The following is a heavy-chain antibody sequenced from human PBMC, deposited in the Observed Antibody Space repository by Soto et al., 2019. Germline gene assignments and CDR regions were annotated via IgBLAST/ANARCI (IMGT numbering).Heavy chain of an antibody. CDR2: IIPIFGTA. Sequence: GASVKVSCTASGGTFSSYAISWVRQAPGQGLEWMGGIIPIFGTANYADSVRGRFTISRDNAKNSLFLQMNSLRAEDTAVYYCARDLIYYGSGTYYTDWGQGTLVTVSS. J-gene: IGHJ4*02. D-gene: IGHD3-10*01. CDR3: ARDLIYYGSGTYYTD. CDR1: GGTFSSYA. V-gene: IGHV1-69*05.